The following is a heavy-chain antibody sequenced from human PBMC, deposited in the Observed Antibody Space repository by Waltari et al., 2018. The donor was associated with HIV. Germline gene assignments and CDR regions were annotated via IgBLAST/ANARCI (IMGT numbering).Heavy chain of an antibody. CDR1: GFTFSGSA. V-gene: IGHV3-73*01. J-gene: IGHJ4*02. D-gene: IGHD3-3*01. CDR3: TTRYDFWTRGDY. Sequence: EVQLVESGGGLVQPGGSLKLSCAASGFTFSGSAMHWVRQASGKGLEWVGRIRSKANSYATAYAASVKGRFTISRDDSKNTAYLQMNSLKTEDTAVYYCTTRYDFWTRGDYWGQGTLVTVSS. CDR2: IRSKANSYAT.